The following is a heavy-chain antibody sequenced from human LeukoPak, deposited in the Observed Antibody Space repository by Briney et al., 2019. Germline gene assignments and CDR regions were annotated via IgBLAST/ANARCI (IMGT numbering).Heavy chain of an antibody. CDR2: ISGDATRI. V-gene: IGHV3-74*03. Sequence: GGSLRLSCVASGFTFSDFWMHWFRQVPGKGLMWLARISGDATRITYADSVEARFTIPRDTAKKTLYLQMTHLKVDDPAMYFCARDARRHRYFDLWGRGTLVTVTS. J-gene: IGHJ2*01. CDR3: ARDARRHRYFDL. CDR1: GFTFSDFW. D-gene: IGHD6-6*01.